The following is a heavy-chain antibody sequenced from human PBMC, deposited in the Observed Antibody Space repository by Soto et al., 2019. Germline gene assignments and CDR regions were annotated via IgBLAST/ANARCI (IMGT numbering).Heavy chain of an antibody. Sequence: SETLSLTCTVSGGSISSYYWSWIRQPPGKGLEWIGYIYYSGSTNYNPSPKSRVTISVDTSKNQFSLKLSSVTAADTAVYYCARGPYSSSWYAVPLYYYYGMDVWGQGTTVTVSS. V-gene: IGHV4-59*01. CDR3: ARGPYSSSWYAVPLYYYYGMDV. CDR2: IYYSGST. J-gene: IGHJ6*02. D-gene: IGHD6-13*01. CDR1: GGSISSYY.